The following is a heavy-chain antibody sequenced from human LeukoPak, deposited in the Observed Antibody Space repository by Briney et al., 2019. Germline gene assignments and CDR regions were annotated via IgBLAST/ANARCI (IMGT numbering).Heavy chain of an antibody. CDR2: ISAYNGNT. Sequence: EASVKVSCKASGYTFTSYGISWVRQAPGQGLEWMGWISAYNGNTNYAQKLQGRVTMTTDTSTSTAYMELRSLRSDDTAVYYCARAGAYCSGGSCPGGVTTTDWFDPWGQGTLVTVSS. CDR3: ARAGAYCSGGSCPGGVTTTDWFDP. V-gene: IGHV1-18*01. D-gene: IGHD2-15*01. J-gene: IGHJ5*02. CDR1: GYTFTSYG.